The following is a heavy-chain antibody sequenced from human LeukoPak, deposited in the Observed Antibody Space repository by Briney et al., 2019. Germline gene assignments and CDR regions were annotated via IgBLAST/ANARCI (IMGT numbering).Heavy chain of an antibody. Sequence: SETLSLTCTVSGGSISSSSYYWGWIRQPPGKGLEWIGSIYYSGSTYCNPSLKSRVTISVDTSKNQFSLKLSSVTAADTAVYYCARPASYTVTTYIDYWGQGTLVTVSS. CDR2: IYYSGST. J-gene: IGHJ4*02. D-gene: IGHD4-17*01. CDR3: ARPASYTVTTYIDY. V-gene: IGHV4-39*01. CDR1: GGSISSSSYY.